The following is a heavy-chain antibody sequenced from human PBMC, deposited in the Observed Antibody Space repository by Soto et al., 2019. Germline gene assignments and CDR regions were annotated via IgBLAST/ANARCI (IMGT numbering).Heavy chain of an antibody. V-gene: IGHV3-23*01. D-gene: IGHD6-6*01. CDR1: GFTFSSYA. Sequence: HPGGSLRLSCAASGFTFSSYAMSWVRQAPGKGLEWVSAISGSGGSTYYADSVKGRFTISRDNSKNTLYLQMNSLRAEDTAVYYCAKDQSIAARPAYGMDVWGQGTTVTVSS. CDR3: AKDQSIAARPAYGMDV. CDR2: ISGSGGST. J-gene: IGHJ6*02.